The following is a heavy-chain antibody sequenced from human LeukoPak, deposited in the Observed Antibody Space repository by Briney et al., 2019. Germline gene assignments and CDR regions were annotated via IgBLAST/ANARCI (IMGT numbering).Heavy chain of an antibody. V-gene: IGHV6-1*01. J-gene: IGHJ4*02. CDR2: TYYRSKWYN. CDR1: GDSASSNSAA. D-gene: IGHD6-13*01. Sequence: SQTLSPTCAISGDSASSNSAAWNWIRQSPSRGLEWLGRTYYRSKWYNDYAVSVKSRITINPDTSKNQFSLQLNSVTPEDTAVYYCARDSIAAAGPTPNGPFFDYWGQGTLVTVSS. CDR3: ARDSIAAAGPTPNGPFFDY.